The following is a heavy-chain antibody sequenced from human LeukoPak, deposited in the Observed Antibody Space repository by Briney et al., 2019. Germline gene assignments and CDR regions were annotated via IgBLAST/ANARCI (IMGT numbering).Heavy chain of an antibody. Sequence: PGGSLRLSCAASGFTFSNYGMSWVRQAPGKGLEWVSYITGSDGRAWYADSVKGRLTISRDNSKNTLYLQLNSLRAEDTAMYYCTRDRRFPDDVFDIWGQGTMVTVSS. CDR2: ITGSDGRA. CDR1: GFTFSNYG. D-gene: IGHD2-21*01. J-gene: IGHJ3*02. CDR3: TRDRRFPDDVFDI. V-gene: IGHV3-23*01.